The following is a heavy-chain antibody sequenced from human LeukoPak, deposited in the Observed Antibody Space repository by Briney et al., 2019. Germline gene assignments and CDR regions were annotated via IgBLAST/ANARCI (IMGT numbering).Heavy chain of an antibody. CDR1: GGTFSSYA. CDR3: ARESSSANYFGY. J-gene: IGHJ4*02. D-gene: IGHD6-6*01. CDR2: IIPIFGTA. Sequence: SVKVSCKASGGTFSSYAISWVRQAPGQGLEWMGGIIPIFGTANYAQKFQGRVTITADESTSTAYMELSSLRSEDTAVYYCARESSSANYFGYWGQGTLVTVSS. V-gene: IGHV1-69*13.